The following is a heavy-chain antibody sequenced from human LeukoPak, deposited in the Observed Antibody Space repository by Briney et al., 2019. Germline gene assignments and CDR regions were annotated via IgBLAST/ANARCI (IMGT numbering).Heavy chain of an antibody. CDR3: AKDSAKKYDDY. D-gene: IGHD2/OR15-2a*01. J-gene: IGHJ4*02. CDR2: IYSGGTT. CDR1: GFSVSSNY. Sequence: PGGSLRLSCAASGFSVSSNYVSWVRQAPGKGLEWVSVIYSGGTTNYADSVKGRFTISRENSKNTLYLQMNSLRAEDTAVYYCAKDSAKKYDDYWGQGTLVTVSS. V-gene: IGHV3-53*01.